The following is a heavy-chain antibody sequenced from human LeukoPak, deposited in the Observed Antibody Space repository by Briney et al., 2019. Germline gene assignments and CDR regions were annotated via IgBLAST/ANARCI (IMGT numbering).Heavy chain of an antibody. J-gene: IGHJ4*02. CDR3: ARGSFGSSGYYVFDY. CDR1: GDSITRNY. V-gene: IGHV4-4*07. CDR2: IYNSGNT. Sequence: SETLSLTCTVSGDSITRNYWSWIRQPAGKGLEWNGRIYNSGNTNYSPSLESRVTMSTGTAKNQFPLKLTSVTAAETAGYYCARGSFGSSGYYVFDYWGQGTLVTVSS. D-gene: IGHD3-22*01.